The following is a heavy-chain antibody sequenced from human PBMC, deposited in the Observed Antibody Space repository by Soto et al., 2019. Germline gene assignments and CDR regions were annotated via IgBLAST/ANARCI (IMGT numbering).Heavy chain of an antibody. J-gene: IGHJ4*02. D-gene: IGHD1-26*01. Sequence: PGGSLRLSCAASGFTFNSFALSWVRQAPGKGLEWVSSIGASGDDTYYADSVKGRFTISRDNSKNMVFLQMDGLGAEDTATYYCAKDVMGDNRYWGQRTVVTVSP. CDR3: AKDVMGDNRY. V-gene: IGHV3-23*01. CDR1: GFTFNSFA. CDR2: IGASGDDT.